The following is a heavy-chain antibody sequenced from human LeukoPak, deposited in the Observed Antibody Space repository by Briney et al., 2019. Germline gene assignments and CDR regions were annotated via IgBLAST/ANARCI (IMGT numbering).Heavy chain of an antibody. D-gene: IGHD6-13*01. J-gene: IGHJ4*02. CDR2: ISSDGSNT. CDR3: AHISSSWPDY. V-gene: IGHV3-74*01. CDR1: GFTFSSYW. Sequence: GGSLRLSCAASGFTFSSYWMHWVRQAPGKGLVWVSRISSDGSNTGYADSVKGRFTISRDNSKNTLYLQMNSLRAEDTAVYYCAHISSSWPDYWGQGTLVTVSS.